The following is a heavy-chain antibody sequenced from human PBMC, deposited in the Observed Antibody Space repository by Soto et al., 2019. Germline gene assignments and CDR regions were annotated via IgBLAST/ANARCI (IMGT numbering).Heavy chain of an antibody. V-gene: IGHV3-30-3*01. D-gene: IGHD6-13*01. J-gene: IGHJ1*01. CDR3: ARAPGIAAGGYFQH. Sequence: QVQLVESGGGVVQPGRSLRLSCAASGFTFSSYAMHWVRQAPGKGLEWVAVISYDGSNKYYADSVKGRFTISRDNSKYTLYLQMNRLRAEDTAVYYCARAPGIAAGGYFQHWGQGTLVTVSS. CDR1: GFTFSSYA. CDR2: ISYDGSNK.